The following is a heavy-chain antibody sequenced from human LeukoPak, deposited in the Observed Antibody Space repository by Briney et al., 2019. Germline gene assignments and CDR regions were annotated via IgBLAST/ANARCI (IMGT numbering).Heavy chain of an antibody. CDR3: ARTNTYYYDGSGYYHQDPFDY. CDR2: INPNSGGT. D-gene: IGHD3-22*01. J-gene: IGHJ4*02. V-gene: IGHV1-2*02. CDR1: GYTFTGYY. Sequence: ASVKVSCKASGYTFTGYYMHWVRQAPGQGLEWMGWINPNSGGTNYAQKFQGRVTMTRDTSISTAYMELSRLRSDDTAVYYCARTNTYYYDGSGYYHQDPFDYWGQGTLVTVSS.